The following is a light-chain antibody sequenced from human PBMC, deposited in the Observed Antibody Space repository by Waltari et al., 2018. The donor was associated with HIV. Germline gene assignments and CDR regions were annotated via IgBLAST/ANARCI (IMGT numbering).Light chain of an antibody. V-gene: IGLV2-8*01. CDR1: SSDVGGYNF. CDR2: EVN. J-gene: IGLJ2*01. CDR3: SSYAGSNNFVA. Sequence: QSALTQPPSASGSPGPSVTIPCTGTSSDVGGYNFVSWYQHHPGRAPKLMLYEVNKRPSGVPDRFSGSKSGNTASLTVSGLQAEDEADYYCSSYAGSNNFVAFGGGTRLTVL.